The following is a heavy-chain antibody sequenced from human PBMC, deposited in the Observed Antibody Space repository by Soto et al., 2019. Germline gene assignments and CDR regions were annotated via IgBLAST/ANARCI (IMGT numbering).Heavy chain of an antibody. D-gene: IGHD5-12*01. CDR2: IWYDGSNK. CDR3: ARTDVYDPEGLGDFLDY. J-gene: IGHJ4*02. Sequence: QVQLVESGGGVVQPGRSLRLSCAASGFTFRSYAMHWVRQAPGKGLEWVSVIWYDGSNKYYVDSVKGRFTIYRDNSKNTLYLQMNSLRAEDTAVYFCARTDVYDPEGLGDFLDYWGQGTLVTVSS. CDR1: GFTFRSYA. V-gene: IGHV3-33*01.